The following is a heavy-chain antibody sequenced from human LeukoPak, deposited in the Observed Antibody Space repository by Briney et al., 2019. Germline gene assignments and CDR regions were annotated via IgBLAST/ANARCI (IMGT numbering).Heavy chain of an antibody. Sequence: SETLSLTCTVSGGSISSYYWSWIRQPAGKGLEWIGRIYTSGSTNFNPSLNGRVSISRDTTKNLFSLRLRSVTAADTAVYFCARGRVSSSTWYSTYYYYFYMDVWGKGTTVTVSS. CDR1: GGSISSYY. CDR3: ARGRVSSSTWYSTYYYYFYMDV. CDR2: IYTSGST. V-gene: IGHV4-4*07. J-gene: IGHJ6*03. D-gene: IGHD1-1*01.